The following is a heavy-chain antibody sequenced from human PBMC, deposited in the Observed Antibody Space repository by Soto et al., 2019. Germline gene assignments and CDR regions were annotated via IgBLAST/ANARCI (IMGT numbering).Heavy chain of an antibody. D-gene: IGHD3-16*01. Sequence: EVQLLQSGGGLAQPGTSLRLSCAASGFTFKYYAMTWVRQAPGKGLEWVSTISGSGDKTDYADSVKGRFRVSRDNSKDTLYLQRDSLRADDTALYYCARESKWYGGQDFKDWGQGTLVTVSS. V-gene: IGHV3-23*01. CDR2: ISGSGDKT. J-gene: IGHJ1*01. CDR1: GFTFKYYA. CDR3: ARESKWYGGQDFKD.